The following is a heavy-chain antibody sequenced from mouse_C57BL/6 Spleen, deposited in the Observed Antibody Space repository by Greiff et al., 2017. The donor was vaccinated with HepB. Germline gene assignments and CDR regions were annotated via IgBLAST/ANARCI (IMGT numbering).Heavy chain of an antibody. CDR3: ASYGSSYGYFDV. CDR1: GFTFSSYG. V-gene: IGHV5-6*01. J-gene: IGHJ1*03. D-gene: IGHD1-1*01. Sequence: EVKLVESGGDLVKPGGSLKLSCAASGFTFSSYGMSWVRQTPDKRLEWVATISSGGSYTYYPDSVKGRFTISRDNAKNTLYLQMSSLKSEDTAMYYCASYGSSYGYFDVWGTGTTVTVSS. CDR2: ISSGGSYT.